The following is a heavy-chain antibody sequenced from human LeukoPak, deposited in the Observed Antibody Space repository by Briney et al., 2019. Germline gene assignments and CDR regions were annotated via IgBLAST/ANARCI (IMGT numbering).Heavy chain of an antibody. CDR2: IYHSGST. CDR1: GYSISSGYY. V-gene: IGHV4-38-2*02. D-gene: IGHD3-22*01. CDR3: ARVFVRYYYDSSGYYPDY. Sequence: PSETLSLTCTVSGYSISSGYYWGWIRQPPGKGLEWIGSIYHSGSTYYNPSLKSRVTISVDTSKNQFSLKLSSVTAADTAVYYCARVFVRYYYDSSGYYPDYWGQGTLVTVSS. J-gene: IGHJ4*02.